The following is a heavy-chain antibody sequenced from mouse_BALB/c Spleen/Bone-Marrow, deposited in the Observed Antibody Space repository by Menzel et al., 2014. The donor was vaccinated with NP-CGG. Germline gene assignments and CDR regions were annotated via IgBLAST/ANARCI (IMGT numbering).Heavy chain of an antibody. Sequence: QVQLQQSGSVLVRPGASVKLSCKASGYTFTNSWIHWAKQRPGQGLEWIGEILPNSGNTNYNEKFKGKATLTVETSSSTAYVDLSSLTSEDSAVYYCARHHRYAYYFDYWGQGTTLTVSS. CDR1: GYTFTNSW. J-gene: IGHJ2*01. CDR3: ARHHRYAYYFDY. CDR2: ILPNSGNT. V-gene: IGHV1S130*01. D-gene: IGHD2-14*01.